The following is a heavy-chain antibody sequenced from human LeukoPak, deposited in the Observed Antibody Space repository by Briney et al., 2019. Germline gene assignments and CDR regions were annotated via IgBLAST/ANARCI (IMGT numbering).Heavy chain of an antibody. CDR2: IKQDGSEK. J-gene: IGHJ4*02. Sequence: PGGSLRLSCAASGFTFSTYWMSWVRQAPGKGLEWVAHIKQDGSEKYYVDSVKGRFTISRDNSKNTLYLQMNSLRAEDTAVYYCARDNLFDYFDYWGQGTLVTVSS. V-gene: IGHV3-7*01. CDR3: ARDNLFDYFDY. CDR1: GFTFSTYW. D-gene: IGHD3-3*01.